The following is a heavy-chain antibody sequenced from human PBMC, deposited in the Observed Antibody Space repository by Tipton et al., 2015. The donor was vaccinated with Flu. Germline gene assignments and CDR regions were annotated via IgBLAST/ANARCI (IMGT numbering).Heavy chain of an antibody. Sequence: LRLSCAVSGDSIRSSNYYWGWIRQPPGKGLEWIGNIFHSGNTYHNPSLKSRVTISTDTSKNQFSLKLSSVTAADTAAYYCARRDFSNYVSEPKNWFDPWGQGALVTVSS. CDR3: ARRDFSNYVSEPKNWFDP. J-gene: IGHJ5*02. D-gene: IGHD4-11*01. V-gene: IGHV4-39*07. CDR1: GDSIRSSNYY. CDR2: IFHSGNT.